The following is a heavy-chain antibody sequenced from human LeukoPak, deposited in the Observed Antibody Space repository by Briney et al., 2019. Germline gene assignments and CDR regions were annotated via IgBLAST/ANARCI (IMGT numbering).Heavy chain of an antibody. J-gene: IGHJ4*02. D-gene: IGHD1-26*01. CDR3: ARDKSGSYDFDY. CDR1: GFTFSSYA. CDR2: IWYDGSYK. Sequence: GGSLRLSCAASGFTFSSYAMSWVRQAPGKGLEWVAVIWYDGSYKYYADSVKGRFTISRDISKNTLYLQMNSLRAEDTAVYYCARDKSGSYDFDYWGQGTLVTVSS. V-gene: IGHV3-33*08.